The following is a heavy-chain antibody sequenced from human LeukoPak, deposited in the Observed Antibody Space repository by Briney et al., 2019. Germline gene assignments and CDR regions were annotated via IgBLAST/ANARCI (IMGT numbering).Heavy chain of an antibody. CDR3: TSRGFGELQKSYNY. J-gene: IGHJ4*02. CDR2: IRSKANSYAT. CDR1: GFTFSGSA. Sequence: PGGSLRLSCAASGFTFSGSAMHWVRQASGKGLEWVGRIRSKANSYATTYAASVKGRFTISRDDSKNTAYLQMNSLKTEDTAMYYCTSRGFGELQKSYNYWGQGTLVTVSS. D-gene: IGHD3-10*01. V-gene: IGHV3-73*01.